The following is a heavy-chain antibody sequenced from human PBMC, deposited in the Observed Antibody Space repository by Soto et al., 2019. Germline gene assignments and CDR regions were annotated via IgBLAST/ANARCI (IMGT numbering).Heavy chain of an antibody. CDR3: ARVRNMVRGDRPFDP. CDR1: GGSISSSNW. Sequence: PSETLSLTCAVSGGSISSSNWWSWVRQPPGKGLEWIGEIYHSGSTNYNPSLKSRVTISVDKSKNQFSLKLSSVTAADTAVYYCARVRNMVRGDRPFDPWGQGTLVTVSS. V-gene: IGHV4-4*02. D-gene: IGHD3-10*01. J-gene: IGHJ5*02. CDR2: IYHSGST.